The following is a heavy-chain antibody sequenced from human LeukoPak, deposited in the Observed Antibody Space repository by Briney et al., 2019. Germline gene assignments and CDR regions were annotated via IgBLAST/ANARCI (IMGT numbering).Heavy chain of an antibody. CDR2: ISGSSRYI. J-gene: IGHJ3*02. CDR1: GFTFSSYE. Sequence: GGSLRLSCAASGFTFSSYEMNWVRQAPGKGLEWVSSISGSSRYIYYADSMKGRFTISRDNAKNSLFLQMNSLRAEDTAVYYCARDRRWSDYYFDAFDIWGLGTMVTVSS. V-gene: IGHV3-21*01. D-gene: IGHD3-3*01. CDR3: ARDRRWSDYYFDAFDI.